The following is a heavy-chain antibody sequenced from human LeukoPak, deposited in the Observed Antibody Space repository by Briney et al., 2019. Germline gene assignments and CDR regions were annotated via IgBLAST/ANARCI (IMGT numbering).Heavy chain of an antibody. J-gene: IGHJ4*02. V-gene: IGHV4-4*07. Sequence: SETLSLTCTVSGGSIGSYYWSRIRQPAGKGLEWIGRIYTSGSTNYNPSLKSRVTMSVDTSKNQFSLKLSSVTAADTAVYYCARGPTDRKGGTYYYDSSGSTYYFDYWGQGTLVTVSS. D-gene: IGHD3-22*01. CDR2: IYTSGST. CDR1: GGSIGSYY. CDR3: ARGPTDRKGGTYYYDSSGSTYYFDY.